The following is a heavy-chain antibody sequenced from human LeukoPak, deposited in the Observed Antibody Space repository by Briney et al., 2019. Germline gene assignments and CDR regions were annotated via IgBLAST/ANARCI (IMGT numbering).Heavy chain of an antibody. V-gene: IGHV3-7*01. Sequence: GGSLRLSCAASGFTFSSYWMSWVRQSPGKGLEWVAAIKQDGSEKLYVDSVKGRFTISRDNAKSSLYLQMNSLRVEDTAVYYCARVRGATKQFDYWGQGTLVTVSS. CDR1: GFTFSSYW. D-gene: IGHD1-26*01. CDR2: IKQDGSEK. CDR3: ARVRGATKQFDY. J-gene: IGHJ4*02.